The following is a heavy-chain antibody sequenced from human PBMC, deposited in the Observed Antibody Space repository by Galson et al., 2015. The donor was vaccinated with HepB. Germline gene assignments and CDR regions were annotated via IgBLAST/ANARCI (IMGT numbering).Heavy chain of an antibody. V-gene: IGHV4-39*07. CDR1: GGSIGSSTYY. CDR2: IYYSGST. J-gene: IGHJ5*02. CDR3: ARVDYSNYGGNWFDP. Sequence: SETLSLTCTVSGGSIGSSTYYWGWLRQPPGKGLDWIGSIYYSGSTYYNPSLKSRVTISVDTSKNQFSLMLSSVTAADTAVYYCARVDYSNYGGNWFDPWGQGTLVTVSS. D-gene: IGHD4-11*01.